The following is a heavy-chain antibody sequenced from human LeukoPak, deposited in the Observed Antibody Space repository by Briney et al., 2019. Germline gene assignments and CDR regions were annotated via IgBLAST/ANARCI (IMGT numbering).Heavy chain of an antibody. CDR2: IYYSGST. V-gene: IGHV4-59*01. Sequence: SETLSLTCTVSGGSISSYYWSWIRQPPGKGLECIGYIYYSGSTNYNPSLKSRVTISVDTFKNQFSLKLSSVTAADTAVYYCARLLSVLAPLDYWGQGTLVTVSS. D-gene: IGHD2-8*02. CDR1: GGSISSYY. CDR3: ARLLSVLAPLDY. J-gene: IGHJ4*02.